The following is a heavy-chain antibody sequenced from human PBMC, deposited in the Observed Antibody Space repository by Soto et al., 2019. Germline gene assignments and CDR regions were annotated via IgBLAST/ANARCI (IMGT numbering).Heavy chain of an antibody. D-gene: IGHD5-18*01. J-gene: IGHJ4*02. V-gene: IGHV1-18*01. Sequence: QVQLVQSGAEVKKPGASVKVSCKASGYTFTSYGISWVQQAPGQGLEWMGWISAYNGNTNYAQKLQGRVTMTTDTSTSTAYMELRSLRSDDTAVYYCVRDLVGGYSYGYYFDYWGQGTLVTVSS. CDR3: VRDLVGGYSYGYYFDY. CDR2: ISAYNGNT. CDR1: GYTFTSYG.